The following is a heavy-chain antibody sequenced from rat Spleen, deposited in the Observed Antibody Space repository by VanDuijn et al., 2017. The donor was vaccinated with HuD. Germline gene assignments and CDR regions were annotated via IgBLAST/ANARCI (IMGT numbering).Heavy chain of an antibody. CDR2: IWGDEST. J-gene: IGHJ3*01. CDR3: TSSYGGYSQHWFAY. V-gene: IGHV2-1*01. Sequence: QVQLKESGPGLVQPSQTLSLTCTVSGFSLISNSVHWVRQPPGKGLEWMGGIWGDESTNYNSVLKSRLSISRDTSTSQVFLKMSSLQTDDTAIYFCTSSYGGYSQHWFAYWGQGTLVTVSS. CDR1: GFSLISNS. D-gene: IGHD1-11*01.